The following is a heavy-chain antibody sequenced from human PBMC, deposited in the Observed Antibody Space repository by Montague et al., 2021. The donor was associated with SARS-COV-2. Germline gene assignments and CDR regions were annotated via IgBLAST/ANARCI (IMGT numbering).Heavy chain of an antibody. J-gene: IGHJ3*02. Sequence: SETLSLTCTVSGGSIRTSSYYWGWIRQPPGKGLDWIGSIYDSGSNYYSPSLKSRVTISVDTTKNQFSLKLSSVTAADTAVYSCAMRGGALDAFEIWGQGTMVTVSS. CDR2: IYDSGSN. D-gene: IGHD4-17*01. V-gene: IGHV4-39*01. CDR3: AMRGGALDAFEI. CDR1: GGSIRTSSYY.